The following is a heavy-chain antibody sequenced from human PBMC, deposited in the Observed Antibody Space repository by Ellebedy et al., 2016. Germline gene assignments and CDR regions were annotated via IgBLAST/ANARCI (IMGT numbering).Heavy chain of an antibody. V-gene: IGHV1-2*05. Sequence: ASVKVSCKTSGYTFTGYYIHWVRQAPGQGLEWMGRIDPNSGGTNYAQKFQGRVTMTRDTSISTAYMELSGLISDDTVVFYCARGGGVAAAGNALDYWGQGTLVTVSS. CDR1: GYTFTGYY. J-gene: IGHJ4*02. CDR3: ARGGGVAAAGNALDY. CDR2: IDPNSGGT. D-gene: IGHD6-13*01.